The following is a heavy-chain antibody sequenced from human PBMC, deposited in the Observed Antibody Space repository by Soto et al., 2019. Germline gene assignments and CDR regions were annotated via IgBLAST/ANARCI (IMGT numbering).Heavy chain of an antibody. D-gene: IGHD4-17*01. J-gene: IGHJ4*01. CDR2: IKSKTDGATT. CDR3: ATVHTTVTFDS. Sequence: EVQLVESGGGLLKPGGSLRLSCAASGFTFTYAWMDWVRQAPGKGLEWVGRIKSKTDGATTDYAAPVKGRFSISRYDSTNTLYLQMNSLKTEDTGVYYCATVHTTVTFDSWGHGTLVTVSS. CDR1: GFTFTYAW. V-gene: IGHV3-15*07.